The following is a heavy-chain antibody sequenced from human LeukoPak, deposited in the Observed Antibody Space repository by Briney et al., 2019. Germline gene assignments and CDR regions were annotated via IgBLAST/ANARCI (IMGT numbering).Heavy chain of an antibody. J-gene: IGHJ4*02. V-gene: IGHV3-74*01. D-gene: IGHD6-19*01. CDR3: ARVAVAGTRGY. Sequence: GGSLRLSCAASGFTFSSYWMHWVRQAPGKGLVWVSRISSDGSSTSYADSVKGRFTISRDNAKNTLYLQMNSLRAEDTAVYYCARVAVAGTRGYWGQGTLVTVSS. CDR1: GFTFSSYW. CDR2: ISSDGSST.